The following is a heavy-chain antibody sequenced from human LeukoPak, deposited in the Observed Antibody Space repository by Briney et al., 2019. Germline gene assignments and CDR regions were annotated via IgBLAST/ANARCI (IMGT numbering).Heavy chain of an antibody. D-gene: IGHD6-19*01. CDR1: GFTFSSYS. Sequence: GGSLRLSCAASGFTFSSYSMSWVRQAPGKGLEWVGRIKRKTDGGTTDYAAPVKGRFTISRDDSKNTLYLQLSSLTTEDTAVYYCVTGAQQWLVNYWGQGTLVTVSS. V-gene: IGHV3-15*01. J-gene: IGHJ4*02. CDR3: VTGAQQWLVNY. CDR2: IKRKTDGGTT.